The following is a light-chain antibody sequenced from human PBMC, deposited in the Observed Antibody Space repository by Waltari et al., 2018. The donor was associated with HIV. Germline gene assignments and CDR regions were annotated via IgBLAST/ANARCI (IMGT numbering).Light chain of an antibody. CDR1: QTILYSSNNKNY. CDR3: QQYFNAPYT. V-gene: IGKV4-1*01. Sequence: DIVMTQSPDSLAVSLGERATINCKSSQTILYSSNNKNYLSWYQQRPGQPPKLLIYWASTRESGVPDRFSVSGSGTDFTLTISGLQAEDVALYYCQQYFNAPYTFGQGTKVEI. J-gene: IGKJ2*01. CDR2: WAS.